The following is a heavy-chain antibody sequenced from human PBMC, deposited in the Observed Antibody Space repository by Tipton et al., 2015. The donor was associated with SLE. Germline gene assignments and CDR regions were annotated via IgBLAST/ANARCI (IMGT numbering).Heavy chain of an antibody. V-gene: IGHV3-30*02. CDR1: GFTFSSYD. J-gene: IGHJ6*02. D-gene: IGHD2-2*01. Sequence: GSLRLSCAASGFTFSSYDMHWVRQAPGKGLEWVAFIRYDGSNKYYADSVKGRFTISRDNPKNTLYLQMHSLRAEDTAVYYCAKDRHIVVVPAATRNYYGMDVWGQGTTVTVSS. CDR3: AKDRHIVVVPAATRNYYGMDV. CDR2: IRYDGSNK.